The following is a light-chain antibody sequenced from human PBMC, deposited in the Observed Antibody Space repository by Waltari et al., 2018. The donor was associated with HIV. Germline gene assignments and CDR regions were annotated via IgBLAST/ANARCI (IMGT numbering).Light chain of an antibody. V-gene: IGKV1-39*01. J-gene: IGKJ2*01. Sequence: IQMSQSPSSLSAFVGDSVTITCRASHSISTYLNWYQQRPGKAPNLLIYKASNLQSGIPSRFSGSGSGTDFPLTISSLQPEDFATYYCQQSFSTMFTFGQGTRLHIK. CDR2: KAS. CDR1: HSISTY. CDR3: QQSFSTMFT.